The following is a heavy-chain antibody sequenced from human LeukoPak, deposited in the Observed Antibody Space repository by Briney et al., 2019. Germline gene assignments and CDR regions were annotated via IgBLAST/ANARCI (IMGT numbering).Heavy chain of an antibody. CDR2: ISYDGGNK. Sequence: GGSLRLSCAASGFTFSSYAMHWVRQAPGKGLEWVAVISYDGGNKYYADSVKGRFTISRDNSKKTLYLQMNSLRPEDTAVYYCATAAAAGFDYWGQGTLVTVSS. D-gene: IGHD6-13*01. CDR1: GFTFSSYA. J-gene: IGHJ4*02. CDR3: ATAAAAGFDY. V-gene: IGHV3-30*04.